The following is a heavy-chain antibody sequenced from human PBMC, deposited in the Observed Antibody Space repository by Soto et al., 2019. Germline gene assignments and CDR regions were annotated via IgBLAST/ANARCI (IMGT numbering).Heavy chain of an antibody. D-gene: IGHD3-16*02. J-gene: IGHJ6*02. CDR2: INTDGSTT. Sequence: EVQLVESGGGLVQPGGSLRLSCAASEFTFNNYWMHWVRQVTGKGLEWVSRINTDGSTTNYADSVMGRFTISRDNADNTVYLPMNSLRADDTAVYYFARGIYLKYGLDVWGQGARVTVSS. CDR3: ARGIYLKYGLDV. V-gene: IGHV3-74*01. CDR1: EFTFNNYW.